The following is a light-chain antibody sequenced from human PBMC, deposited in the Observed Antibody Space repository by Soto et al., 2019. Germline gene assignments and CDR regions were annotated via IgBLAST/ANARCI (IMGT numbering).Light chain of an antibody. Sequence: ETVLIQSPATLSLSPGERATLSCRASQNVNNYLAWYQQKPGQAPRLLIYDASRRATGIPPRFSGSGSGTDFTLTISSLEPEDSAVYYCQQRSDWPTFGRGTKVEIK. J-gene: IGKJ1*01. CDR1: QNVNNY. CDR3: QQRSDWPT. CDR2: DAS. V-gene: IGKV3-11*01.